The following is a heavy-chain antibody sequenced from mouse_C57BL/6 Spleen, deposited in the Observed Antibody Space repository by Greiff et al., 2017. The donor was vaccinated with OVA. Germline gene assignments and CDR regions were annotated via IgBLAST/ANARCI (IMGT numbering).Heavy chain of an antibody. D-gene: IGHD1-1*01. CDR1: GYTFTSYW. V-gene: IGHV1-52*01. J-gene: IGHJ2*01. CDR2: IDPSDSET. Sequence: QVQLKQPGAELVRPGSSVKLSCKASGYTFTSYWMHWVKQRPIQGLEWIGNIDPSDSETHYNQKFKDKATLTVDKSSSTAYMQLSSLTSEDSAVYYCARGGFYYGSSPYYFDYWGQGTTLTVSS. CDR3: ARGGFYYGSSPYYFDY.